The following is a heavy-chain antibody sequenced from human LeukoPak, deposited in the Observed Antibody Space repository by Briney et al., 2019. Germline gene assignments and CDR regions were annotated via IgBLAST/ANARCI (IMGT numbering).Heavy chain of an antibody. D-gene: IGHD3-16*01. CDR3: TTEYFGGFEY. CDR1: GFSFSNAW. Sequence: GGSLRLSCVASGFSFSNAWMNWVRQAPGKGLEWVGRVKNRGDGRTTDYAAPVKGRFTISRDDSKRTVYLQMNSLKTEDTAVYFCTTEYFGGFEYWGQGTLVTVSS. V-gene: IGHV3-15*07. J-gene: IGHJ4*02. CDR2: VKNRGDGRTT.